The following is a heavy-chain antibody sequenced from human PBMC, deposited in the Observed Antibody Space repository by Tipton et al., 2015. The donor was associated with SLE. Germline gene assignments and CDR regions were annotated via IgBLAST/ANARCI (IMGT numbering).Heavy chain of an antibody. Sequence: PRLSCAASGFTFSDYYMSWIRQAPGKGLEWVSYISSSSSYTNYADSVKGRFTISRDNAKNSLYLQMNSLRAEDTAVYYCARDRVGYYDFWSGYIGGYFDYWGQGTLVTVSS. CDR1: GFTFSDYY. V-gene: IGHV3-11*06. CDR3: ARDRVGYYDFWSGYIGGYFDY. D-gene: IGHD3-3*01. J-gene: IGHJ4*02. CDR2: ISSSSSYT.